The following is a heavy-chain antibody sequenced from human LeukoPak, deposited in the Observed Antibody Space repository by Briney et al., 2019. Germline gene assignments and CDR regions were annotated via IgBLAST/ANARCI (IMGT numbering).Heavy chain of an antibody. D-gene: IGHD2-8*01. CDR2: INHSGST. Sequence: PSETLSLTCAVYGGSSSGYYWSWIRQPPGKGLEWIGEINHSGSTNYNPSLKSRVTISVDTSKNQFSLKLSSVTAADTAVYYCARNGFRFLVGEYFQHWGQGTLVTVSS. J-gene: IGHJ1*01. CDR3: ARNGFRFLVGEYFQH. V-gene: IGHV4-34*01. CDR1: GGSSSGYY.